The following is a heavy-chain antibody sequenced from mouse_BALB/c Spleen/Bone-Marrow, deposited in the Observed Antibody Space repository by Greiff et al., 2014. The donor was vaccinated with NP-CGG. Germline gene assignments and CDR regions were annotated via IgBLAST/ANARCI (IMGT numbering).Heavy chain of an antibody. CDR2: INPYNDGT. D-gene: IGHD2-4*01. Sequence: EVKLVESGPELVKPGASVKMSCKASGYTFTSYVMHWVKQKPGQGLEWIGYINPYNDGTKYNEKFKGKATLTSDKSSSIAYMELSSLTSEDSAVYYCAREGSTMITTEAWFAYWGQGTLVTVSA. V-gene: IGHV1-14*01. CDR1: GYTFTSYV. CDR3: AREGSTMITTEAWFAY. J-gene: IGHJ3*01.